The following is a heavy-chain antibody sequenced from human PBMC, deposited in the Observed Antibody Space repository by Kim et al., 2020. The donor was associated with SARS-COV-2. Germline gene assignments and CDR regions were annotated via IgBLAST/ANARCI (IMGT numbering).Heavy chain of an antibody. D-gene: IGHD6-13*01. J-gene: IGHJ6*02. Sequence: SETLSLTCAVYGGSFSGYYWSWIRQPPGKGLEWIGEINHSGSTNYNPSLKSRVTISVDTSKNQFSLKLSSVTAADTAVYYCARPPSRLYSSSWYNSDYYYGMDVWGQGTTVTVSS. V-gene: IGHV4-34*01. CDR3: ARPPSRLYSSSWYNSDYYYGMDV. CDR2: INHSGST. CDR1: GGSFSGYY.